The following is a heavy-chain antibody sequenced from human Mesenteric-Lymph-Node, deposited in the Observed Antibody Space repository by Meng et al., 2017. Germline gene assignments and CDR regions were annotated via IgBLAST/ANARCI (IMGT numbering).Heavy chain of an antibody. CDR3: AKGGGGYDLSFDY. CDR2: ISGSGGST. V-gene: IGHV3-23*01. D-gene: IGHD5-12*01. J-gene: IGHJ4*02. Sequence: GESLKISCAASGFTFSSYAMSWVRQAPGKGLEWVSAISGSGGSTYYADSVKGRFTISRDNSKNTLYLQMNSLRAEDTAVYYCAKGGGGYDLSFDYWGQGTLVTVSS. CDR1: GFTFSSYA.